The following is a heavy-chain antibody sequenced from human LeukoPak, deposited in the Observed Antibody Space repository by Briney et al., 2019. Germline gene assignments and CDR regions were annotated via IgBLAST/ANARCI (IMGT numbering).Heavy chain of an antibody. CDR2: ISAYNGNT. CDR1: GYTFTSYG. D-gene: IGHD3-3*01. CDR3: ARNFWSGYHYYFDY. V-gene: IGHV1-18*01. Sequence: ASVKVSYKASGYTFTSYGISWVRQAPGQGLEWMGWISAYNGNTNYAQKLQGRVTMTTDTSTSTAYMELRSLRSDDTAVYYCARNFWSGYHYYFDYWGQGTLVTVSS. J-gene: IGHJ4*02.